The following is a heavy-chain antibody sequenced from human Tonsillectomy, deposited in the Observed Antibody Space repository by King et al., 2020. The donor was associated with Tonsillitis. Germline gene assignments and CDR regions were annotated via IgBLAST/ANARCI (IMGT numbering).Heavy chain of an antibody. J-gene: IGHJ6*03. V-gene: IGHV3-15*01. CDR3: TTGYSSSWFYYYYYYMDV. CDR1: GFTFSNAW. D-gene: IGHD6-13*01. Sequence: VQLVESGGGLVKPGGSLRLSCAASGFTFSNAWMSWVRQAPGKGLEWVGRIKSKTDGGTTDYAAPVKGRFTISRDDSKNTLYLQMNSLKTEDTALYYCTTGYSSSWFYYYYYYMDVWGKGTTVTVSS. CDR2: IKSKTDGGTT.